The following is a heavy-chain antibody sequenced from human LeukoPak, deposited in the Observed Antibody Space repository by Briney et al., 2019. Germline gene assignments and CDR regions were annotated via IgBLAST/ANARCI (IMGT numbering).Heavy chain of an antibody. CDR1: GGSISSSSYY. Sequence: SETLSLTCTVSGGSISSSSYYWGWIRQPPGKGLEWIGSIYYSGSTYYNPSLKSRVTISVDTSKNQFSLKLSSVTAADTAVYYCARSSYYYDSSGYYYNYWGQGTLVTVSS. CDR3: ARSSYYYDSSGYYYNY. D-gene: IGHD3-22*01. V-gene: IGHV4-39*01. J-gene: IGHJ4*02. CDR2: IYYSGST.